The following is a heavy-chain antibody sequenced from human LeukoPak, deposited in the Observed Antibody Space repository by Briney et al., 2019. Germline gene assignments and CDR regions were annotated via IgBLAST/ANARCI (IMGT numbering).Heavy chain of an antibody. V-gene: IGHV4-59*01. Sequence: SETLSLTCTVSGGSISNYYWSWIRQPPGKELEWIGYISYSGNTDSNPSLKSRVTISVDTSKNQFSLKLSSVTAADTAVYYCASYSNYDYYYYMDVWGKGTTVTVSS. CDR3: ASYSNYDYYYYMDV. CDR2: ISYSGNT. J-gene: IGHJ6*03. CDR1: GGSISNYY. D-gene: IGHD4-11*01.